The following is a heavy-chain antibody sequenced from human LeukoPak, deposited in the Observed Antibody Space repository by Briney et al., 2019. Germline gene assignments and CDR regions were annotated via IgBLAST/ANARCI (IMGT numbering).Heavy chain of an antibody. J-gene: IGHJ4*02. CDR3: ARDSPMVRGVTYIL. D-gene: IGHD3-10*01. CDR2: ISGSGGST. Sequence: QTGGSLRLSCAASGFTFSSYAMSWVRQAPGKGLEWVSAISGSGGSTYYADSVKGRFTISRDNSKNTLYLQMNSLRAEDTAVYYCARDSPMVRGVTYILWGQGTLVTVSS. V-gene: IGHV3-23*01. CDR1: GFTFSSYA.